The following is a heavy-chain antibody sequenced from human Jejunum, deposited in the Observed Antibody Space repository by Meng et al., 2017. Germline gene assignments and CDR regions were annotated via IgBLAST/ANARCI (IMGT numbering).Heavy chain of an antibody. J-gene: IGHJ3*01. CDR2: IYYSGNT. Sequence: SETLSLTCTVSGGYISSTTYYWNWIRQPPGKGLEWIGSIYYSGNTYYNPSLKSRVAISVDTSKNQFSLRLSSATAADTAVYYCARDDISSGYHDGFDVWGQGTLVTVSS. V-gene: IGHV4-39*07. CDR1: GGYISSTTYY. D-gene: IGHD3-22*01. CDR3: ARDDISSGYHDGFDV.